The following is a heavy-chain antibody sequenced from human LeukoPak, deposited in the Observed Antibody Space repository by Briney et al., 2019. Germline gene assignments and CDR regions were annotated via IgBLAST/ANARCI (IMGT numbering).Heavy chain of an antibody. CDR3: AKSGSGWNRADHFDY. CDR1: GFTFSTYA. CDR2: ISYDGSDR. J-gene: IGHJ4*02. V-gene: IGHV3-30*04. D-gene: IGHD6-19*01. Sequence: GGSLRLSCAASGFTFSTYAMHWVRQAPGKGLEWVAVISYDGSDRYYADSVKGRFTISRDNSKNTLYLQMNSLRAEDTAVYYCAKSGSGWNRADHFDYWGQGTLVTVSS.